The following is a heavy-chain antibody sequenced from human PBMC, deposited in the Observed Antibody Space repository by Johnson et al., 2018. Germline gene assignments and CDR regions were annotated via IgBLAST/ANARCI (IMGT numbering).Heavy chain of an antibody. J-gene: IGHJ3*01. CDR3: TTDTLDAFDV. CDR2: IYSKTEGGTT. Sequence: EVQLVQSGGGLVKPGGSLRLSCAASDFTFTQAWMNWVRQAPGKGLEWVARIYSKTEGGTTDYAAPVKGRFSISRDASKTTLYQQMKRLKTEDTAMYYCTTDTLDAFDVWGQGTMVTVSS. V-gene: IGHV3-15*07. CDR1: DFTFTQAW.